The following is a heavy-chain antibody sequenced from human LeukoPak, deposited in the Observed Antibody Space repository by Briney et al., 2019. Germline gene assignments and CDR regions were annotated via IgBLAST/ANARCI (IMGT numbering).Heavy chain of an antibody. Sequence: GGSLRLSCAASGFTFSSYGMHWVRQAPGEGLEWVAVISYDGSSKYYADSVKGRFTISRDNSKNTLYLQMNSLRAEDTAVYYCAKDVKYNWNYIDYWGQGTLVTVSS. CDR3: AKDVKYNWNYIDY. D-gene: IGHD1-20*01. V-gene: IGHV3-30*18. CDR1: GFTFSSYG. CDR2: ISYDGSSK. J-gene: IGHJ4*02.